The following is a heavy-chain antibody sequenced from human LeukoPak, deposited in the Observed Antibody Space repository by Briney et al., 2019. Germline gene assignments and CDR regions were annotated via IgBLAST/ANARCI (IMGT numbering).Heavy chain of an antibody. Sequence: GGSLRLSCAASGFTFDDYGMSWVRQAPGKGLEWVSNIKWSGGSTGYADSVKGRFTISRDNAKNSLYLQMNSLRAEDTAVYYCARGPSGYHNTGGQGTLVTVSS. V-gene: IGHV3-20*04. CDR3: ARGPSGYHNT. J-gene: IGHJ4*02. D-gene: IGHD5-12*01. CDR1: GFTFDDYG. CDR2: IKWSGGST.